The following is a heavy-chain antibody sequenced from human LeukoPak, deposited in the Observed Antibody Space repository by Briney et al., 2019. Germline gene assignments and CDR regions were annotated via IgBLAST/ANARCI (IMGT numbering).Heavy chain of an antibody. CDR1: GGSISTYH. J-gene: IGHJ4*02. Sequence: SETLSLTCAVSGGSISTYHWSWIRQRPGKGLEWIGYISYSGSTNYNPSLKSRVTISVDTSKSQFSLKLSSVTAADTAVYYCARHLDYYGSGSYEYWGQGTLVTVSS. CDR3: ARHLDYYGSGSYEY. V-gene: IGHV4-59*08. CDR2: ISYSGST. D-gene: IGHD3-10*01.